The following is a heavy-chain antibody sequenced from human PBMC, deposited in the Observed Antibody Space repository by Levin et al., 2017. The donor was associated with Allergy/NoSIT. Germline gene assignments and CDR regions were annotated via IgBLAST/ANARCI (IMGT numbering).Heavy chain of an antibody. CDR3: ARGGYDYGDYGALDY. V-gene: IGHV4-30-4*01. D-gene: IGHD4-17*01. CDR2: IYYSGST. CDR1: GGSISSGDYY. Sequence: SCTVSGGSISSGDYYWSWIRQPPGKGLEWIGYIYYSGSTYYNPSLKSRVTISVDTSKNQFSLKLSSVTAADTAVYYCARGGYDYGDYGALDYWGQGTLVTVSS. J-gene: IGHJ4*02.